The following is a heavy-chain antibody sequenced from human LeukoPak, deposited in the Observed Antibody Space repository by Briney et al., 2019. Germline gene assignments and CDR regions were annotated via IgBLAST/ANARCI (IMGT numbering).Heavy chain of an antibody. Sequence: SETLSLTCGVSGGSITSTNYWTWVRQPPRKGLEWIGEVNLQGSTNYNSSLMGRVAISVDMSKNHISLQLTSVTAADTAVYYCAREGGPYRPLDYSGQGTLVTVSS. V-gene: IGHV4-4*02. J-gene: IGHJ4*02. CDR3: AREGGPYRPLDY. CDR1: GGSITSTNY. CDR2: VNLQGST.